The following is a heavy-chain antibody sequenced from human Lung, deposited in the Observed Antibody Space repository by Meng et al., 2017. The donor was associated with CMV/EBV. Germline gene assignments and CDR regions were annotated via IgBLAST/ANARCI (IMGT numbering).Heavy chain of an antibody. J-gene: IGHJ4*02. Sequence: RITCTASGFTFSDHYMEWIRQAPGRGLEWIARIRDKDSRYSTEYAASVRGRFTISRDDSKLLFLEMTSLKTEDTAVYYCARTSRRTRDFDYWGQGTXVTVSS. CDR1: GFTFSDHY. V-gene: IGHV3-72*01. CDR3: ARTSRRTRDFDY. CDR2: IRDKDSRYST. D-gene: IGHD1-7*01.